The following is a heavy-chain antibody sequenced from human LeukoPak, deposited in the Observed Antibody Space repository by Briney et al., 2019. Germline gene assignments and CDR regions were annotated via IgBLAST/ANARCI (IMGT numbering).Heavy chain of an antibody. Sequence: PSETLSLTCTVSGGSISTYYWSWIRQPPGKGLEWIGYIYYSGSTNYNPSLKSRVTISVDTSKNQFSLKLSSVTAADTAVYYCARDRLGGFLDPWGQGTLVTVSS. CDR2: IYYSGST. CDR3: ARDRLGGFLDP. D-gene: IGHD3-16*01. J-gene: IGHJ5*02. V-gene: IGHV4-59*01. CDR1: GGSISTYY.